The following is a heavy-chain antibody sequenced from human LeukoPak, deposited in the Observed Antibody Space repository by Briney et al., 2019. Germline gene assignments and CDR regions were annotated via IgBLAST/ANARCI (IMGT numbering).Heavy chain of an antibody. CDR1: GFTFSSCG. Sequence: GRSLRLSCAASGFTFSSCGMHWVRQAPGKGLEWVAVIWYDGSNKYYADSVKGRFTISRDNSKNTLYLQMNSLRAEDTAVYYCARVRDSSSWYVNYFDYWGQGTLVTVSS. J-gene: IGHJ4*02. CDR3: ARVRDSSSWYVNYFDY. V-gene: IGHV3-33*01. CDR2: IWYDGSNK. D-gene: IGHD6-13*01.